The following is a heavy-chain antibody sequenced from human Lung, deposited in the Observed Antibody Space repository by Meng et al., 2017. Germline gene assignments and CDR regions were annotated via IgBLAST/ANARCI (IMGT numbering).Heavy chain of an antibody. V-gene: IGHV4-34*01. J-gene: IGHJ4*02. Sequence: VQPQQGGAGMLKPSETLSLDCVVSGGSFSDYYWSWIRQPPGKGLEWIGEIKHSGSTNYNPSLESRATISVDTSQNNLSLKLSSVTAADSAVYYCARGPTTMAHDFDYWGQGTLVTVSS. CDR3: ARGPTTMAHDFDY. CDR2: IKHSGST. D-gene: IGHD4-11*01. CDR1: GGSFSDYY.